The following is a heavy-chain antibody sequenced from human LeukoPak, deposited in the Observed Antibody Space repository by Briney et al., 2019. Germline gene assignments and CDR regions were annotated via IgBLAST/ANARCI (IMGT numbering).Heavy chain of an antibody. D-gene: IGHD4-11*01. Sequence: GGSLRLSCAASGFTFGSYWMGWVRQAPGKGLEWVANIKPDGGEKYYVDSVKGRFTITRDNAKNSLYLQMSSLRDEDTAVYYCAREGRGNYFYYFDYWGQGTLVSVS. CDR3: AREGRGNYFYYFDY. V-gene: IGHV3-7*01. CDR1: GFTFGSYW. J-gene: IGHJ4*01. CDR2: IKPDGGEK.